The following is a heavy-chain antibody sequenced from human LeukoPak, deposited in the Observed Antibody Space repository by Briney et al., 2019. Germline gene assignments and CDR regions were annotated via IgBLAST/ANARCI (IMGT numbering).Heavy chain of an antibody. V-gene: IGHV3-23*01. CDR2: ISPSGDIT. Sequence: GGSLRLFCAASGFTFSTYGMNWVRQAPGKGIEWVSGISPSGDITYYADSVMGRFSISRDNPKSTVSLQMSSLRAEDTALYYCVRDLHWGGFDVWGQGTMVTVSS. J-gene: IGHJ3*01. CDR3: VRDLHWGGFDV. D-gene: IGHD7-27*01. CDR1: GFTFSTYG.